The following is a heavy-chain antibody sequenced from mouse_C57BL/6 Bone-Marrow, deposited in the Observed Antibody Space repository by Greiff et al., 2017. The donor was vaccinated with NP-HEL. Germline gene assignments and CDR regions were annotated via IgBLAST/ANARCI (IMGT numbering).Heavy chain of an antibody. Sequence: ESGPGLAKPSQSLSLSCSVTGYSITSDYWNWIRKFPGNKLEYMGYISYSGSTSYNPSLKSRISITRDTAKNQYYLQLNSVTTEDTATYYCARSQDWYFDVWGTGTTVTVSS. J-gene: IGHJ1*03. CDR1: GYSITSDY. V-gene: IGHV3-8*01. CDR2: ISYSGST. CDR3: ARSQDWYFDV.